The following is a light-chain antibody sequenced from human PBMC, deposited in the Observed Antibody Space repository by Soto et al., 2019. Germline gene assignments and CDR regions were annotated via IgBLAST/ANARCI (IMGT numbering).Light chain of an antibody. CDR2: GAS. CDR1: QSVSSF. V-gene: IGKV3-20*01. J-gene: IGKJ5*01. Sequence: DIVLTQSPATLSLSPGERATLTCRASQSVSSFLAWYQQKPGQAPRLLIYGASIRATGIPARFSGSGSGTDFTLTISSLEPEDFAVYYCQQYGSSSITFGQGTRLEIK. CDR3: QQYGSSSIT.